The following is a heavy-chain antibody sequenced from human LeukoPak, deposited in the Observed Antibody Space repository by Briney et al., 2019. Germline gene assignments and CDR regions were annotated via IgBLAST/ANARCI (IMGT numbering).Heavy chain of an antibody. CDR3: AKALSGYDPFDY. CDR2: ISWNSGSI. Sequence: GGSLRLSCAASGFTFDDYAMHWVRQAPGKGPEWVSGISWNSGSIGYADSVKGRFTISRDNAKNSLYLQMNSLRAEDTALYYCAKALSGYDPFDYWGQGTLVTVSS. J-gene: IGHJ4*02. CDR1: GFTFDDYA. D-gene: IGHD5-12*01. V-gene: IGHV3-9*01.